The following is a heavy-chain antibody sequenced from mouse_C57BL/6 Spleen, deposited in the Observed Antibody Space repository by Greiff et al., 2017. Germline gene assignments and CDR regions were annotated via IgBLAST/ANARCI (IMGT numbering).Heavy chain of an antibody. V-gene: IGHV1-64*01. CDR1: GYTFTSYW. Sequence: QVQLQQPGAELVKPGASVKLSCKASGYTFTSYWMHWVKQRPGQGLEWIGMIHPNSGSTNYNEKFKSKATLTVDKSSSTAYMQLSSLTSEDSAVYYGARLGYYGLWFAYWGQGTLVTVSA. J-gene: IGHJ3*01. CDR3: ARLGYYGLWFAY. D-gene: IGHD1-2*01. CDR2: IHPNSGST.